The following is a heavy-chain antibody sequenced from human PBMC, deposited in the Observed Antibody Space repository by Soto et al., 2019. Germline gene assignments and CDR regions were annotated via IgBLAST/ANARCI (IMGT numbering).Heavy chain of an antibody. Sequence: SETLSLTCTASGGSISSYYWSWIRQPPGKGLEWIGYIYYSGSTNYNPSLKSRVTISVDTSKNQFSLKLSSVTAADTAVYYCARDHSSSWGYYYYGMDVWGQGTTVTVSS. V-gene: IGHV4-59*01. J-gene: IGHJ6*02. CDR3: ARDHSSSWGYYYYGMDV. D-gene: IGHD6-13*01. CDR2: IYYSGST. CDR1: GGSISSYY.